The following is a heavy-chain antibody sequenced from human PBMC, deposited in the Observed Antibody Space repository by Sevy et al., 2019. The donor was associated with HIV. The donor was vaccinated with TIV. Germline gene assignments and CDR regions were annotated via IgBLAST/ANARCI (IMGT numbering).Heavy chain of an antibody. Sequence: GGSLRLSCAASGFTFSSYSMHWVRQAPGKGLEWVSSISSSSTYIYYADSVKGRFTISRDNAKNSLYLQMNSLRAEDTAVDYCARGRECYERSGYYYQWGQGTLVTVSS. CDR2: ISSSSTYI. D-gene: IGHD3-22*01. V-gene: IGHV3-21*01. J-gene: IGHJ4*02. CDR3: ARGRECYERSGYYYQ. CDR1: GFTFSSYS.